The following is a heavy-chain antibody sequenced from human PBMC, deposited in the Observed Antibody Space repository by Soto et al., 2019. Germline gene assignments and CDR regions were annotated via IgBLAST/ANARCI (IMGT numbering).Heavy chain of an antibody. J-gene: IGHJ6*02. D-gene: IGHD2-2*01. V-gene: IGHV3-23*01. CDR2: ISGSGGST. CDR3: AKNPPDCSSTSCYRYYYYGMDV. CDR1: GFTFSSYA. Sequence: GGSLRLSCAASGFTFSSYAMSWVRQAPGKGLEWVSAISGSGGSTYYADSVKGRFTISRDNSKNTLYLQMNSLRAEGTAVYYCAKNPPDCSSTSCYRYYYYGMDVWGQGTTVTVSS.